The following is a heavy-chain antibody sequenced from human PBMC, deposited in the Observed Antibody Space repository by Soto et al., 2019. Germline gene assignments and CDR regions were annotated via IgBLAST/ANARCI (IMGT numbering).Heavy chain of an antibody. D-gene: IGHD3-10*01. CDR3: ARVGQGVSRGQGFDP. CDR1: GLPFSGYA. CDR2: ISHDARGT. V-gene: IGHV3-30*01. Sequence: QGQLMESGGGVVLPGRSLRLSCAASGLPFSGYAMHWVRQAPGKGLEWVAAISHDARGTVYADSVQGRFTISRDDSKNMVLLQMDSLGPADAAVYHCARVGQGVSRGQGFDPWGQGTLVTVSS. J-gene: IGHJ5*02.